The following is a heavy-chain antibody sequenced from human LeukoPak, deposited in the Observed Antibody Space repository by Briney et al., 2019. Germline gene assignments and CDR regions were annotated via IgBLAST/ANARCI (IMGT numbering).Heavy chain of an antibody. V-gene: IGHV1-24*01. CDR1: GYTLTELS. Sequence: ASVKLSCKVSGYTLTELSMHWVRQAPGKGLEWMGGFDPDGGETIYAQKFQGRVTMTEDTSTDTAYMELSSLRSEDTAVYYCATAPPPSGVRYFDWLLCDYWGQGTLVTVSS. CDR3: ATAPPPSGVRYFDWLLCDY. J-gene: IGHJ4*02. CDR2: FDPDGGET. D-gene: IGHD3-9*01.